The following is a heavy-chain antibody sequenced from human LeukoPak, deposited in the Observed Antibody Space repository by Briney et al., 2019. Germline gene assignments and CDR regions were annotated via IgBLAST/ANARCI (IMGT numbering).Heavy chain of an antibody. V-gene: IGHV3-30*18. CDR1: GFTFSSYG. CDR2: TSYDGSNK. D-gene: IGHD2-15*01. CDR3: AKVRRGYCSGGSCYSWFDP. J-gene: IGHJ5*02. Sequence: GGSLRLSCAASGFTFSSYGMHWVRQAPGKGLEWVAVTSYDGSNKYYADSVKGRFTISRDNSKNTLYLQMNSLRAEDTAVNYCAKVRRGYCSGGSCYSWFDPWGQGTLVTVSS.